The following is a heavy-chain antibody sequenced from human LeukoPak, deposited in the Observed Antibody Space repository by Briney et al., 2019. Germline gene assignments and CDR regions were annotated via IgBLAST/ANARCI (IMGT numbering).Heavy chain of an antibody. CDR1: GGSISSSSYY. D-gene: IGHD6-6*01. Sequence: SETLSLTCTVSGGSISSSSYYWGWIRQPPGKGLEWIGSIYYSGSTYYNPSLKSRVTISVDTSKNQFSLKLSSVTAADTAVYYCARDLRIAARDPRNWFDPWGQGTLVTVSS. J-gene: IGHJ5*02. CDR2: IYYSGST. V-gene: IGHV4-39*07. CDR3: ARDLRIAARDPRNWFDP.